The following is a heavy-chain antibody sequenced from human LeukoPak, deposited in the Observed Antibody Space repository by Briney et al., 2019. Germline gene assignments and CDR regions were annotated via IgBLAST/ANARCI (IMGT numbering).Heavy chain of an antibody. CDR2: IIPIFGTA. CDR3: ASLVATPDDYYDMDV. Sequence: SVKVSCKASGGTFSSYAISWVRQAPGQGLEWMGGIIPIFGTANYAQKFQGRVTITTDESTSTAYMELSSLRSEDTAVYYCASLVATPDDYYDMDVWGKGTTVTVSS. V-gene: IGHV1-69*05. J-gene: IGHJ6*03. D-gene: IGHD5-12*01. CDR1: GGTFSSYA.